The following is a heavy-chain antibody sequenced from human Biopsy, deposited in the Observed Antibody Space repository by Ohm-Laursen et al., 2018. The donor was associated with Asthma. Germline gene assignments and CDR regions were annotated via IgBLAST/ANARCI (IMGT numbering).Heavy chain of an antibody. Sequence: SLRLSCTASGFDFDDFAMHWVRQAPGKGLEWVSSISWNSVSLDYAASVKGRFTISRDFYKNTLYLQMDSLRAEDTAVYYCARGDSSGWSHYYFDYWGQGTLVTVSS. CDR2: ISWNSVSL. V-gene: IGHV3-9*01. CDR3: ARGDSSGWSHYYFDY. CDR1: GFDFDDFA. J-gene: IGHJ4*02. D-gene: IGHD6-19*01.